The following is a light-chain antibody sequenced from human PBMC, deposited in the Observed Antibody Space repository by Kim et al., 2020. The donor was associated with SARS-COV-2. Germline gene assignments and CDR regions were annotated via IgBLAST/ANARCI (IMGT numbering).Light chain of an antibody. CDR2: AAS. V-gene: IGKV1-27*01. CDR1: QGISNY. CDR3: QKHNSAPLT. J-gene: IGKJ4*01. Sequence: ATLGNRVPITCRASQGISNYLAWYQQKPGKVPKHLIYAASALQSGVPSRFSGSRSGTDCILTISSLQPEDVATYYCQKHNSAPLTFGGGTKVDIK.